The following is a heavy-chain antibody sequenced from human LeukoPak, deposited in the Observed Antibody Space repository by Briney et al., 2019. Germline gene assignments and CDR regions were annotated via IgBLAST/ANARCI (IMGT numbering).Heavy chain of an antibody. CDR3: ARKVAARPFDY. V-gene: IGHV4-31*03. CDR1: GGSINSGNYY. Sequence: SETLSLTCTVSGGSINSGNYYWSWIRQHPGKGLEWIGYIYYSGSTYYNPSLKSRATISVDTSKNQFSLKLSSVTAADTAVYYCARKVAARPFDYWGQGTLVTVSS. D-gene: IGHD6-6*01. CDR2: IYYSGST. J-gene: IGHJ4*02.